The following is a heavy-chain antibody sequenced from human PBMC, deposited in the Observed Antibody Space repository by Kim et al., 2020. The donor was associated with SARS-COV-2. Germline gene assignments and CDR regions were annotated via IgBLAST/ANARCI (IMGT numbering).Heavy chain of an antibody. V-gene: IGHV1-3*01. CDR1: GYTFTSYA. CDR3: ARVANWNHEGDWFDP. J-gene: IGHJ5*02. CDR2: INAGNGNT. Sequence: ASVKVSCKASGYTFTSYAMHWVRQAPGQRLEWMGWINAGNGNTKYSQKFQGRVTITRDTSASTAYMELSRLRSEDTAVYYCARVANWNHEGDWFDPWGQGTLVTVSS. D-gene: IGHD1-1*01.